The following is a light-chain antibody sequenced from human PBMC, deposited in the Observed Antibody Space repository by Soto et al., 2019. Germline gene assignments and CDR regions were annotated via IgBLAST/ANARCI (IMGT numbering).Light chain of an antibody. CDR1: SSNIGSNT. Sequence: QSVLTQPPSASGTPGQRVTISCSGSSSNIGSNTVNWYQQLPGTAPKVLMYSNNQRPSGVPDRFSGSKSGTSASLAISGLQSEDEDDYYCAAWDDSLYGYVFGTGTKLTVL. J-gene: IGLJ1*01. CDR2: SNN. CDR3: AAWDDSLYGYV. V-gene: IGLV1-44*01.